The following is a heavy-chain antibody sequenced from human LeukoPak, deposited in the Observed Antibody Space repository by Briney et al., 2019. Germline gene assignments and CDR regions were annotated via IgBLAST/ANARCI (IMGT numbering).Heavy chain of an antibody. Sequence: SETLSLTCTVSGGSVSGYYWSWIRQPPGKGLDWIGYVYYSGSTDYNPSLKSRVTISVDTSKNQFSLKLSSVTAADTAVYYCASGYSYVRLWGQGTLVTVSS. V-gene: IGHV4-59*02. CDR2: VYYSGST. CDR1: GGSVSGYY. J-gene: IGHJ4*02. CDR3: ASGYSYVRL. D-gene: IGHD5-18*01.